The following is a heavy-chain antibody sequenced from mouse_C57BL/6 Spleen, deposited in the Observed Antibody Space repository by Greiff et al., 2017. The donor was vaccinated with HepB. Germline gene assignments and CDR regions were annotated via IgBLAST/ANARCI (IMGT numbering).Heavy chain of an antibody. CDR3: AREVYYCSSYVGY. D-gene: IGHD1-1*01. CDR1: GYTFTDYN. Sequence: VQLQQSGPELVKPGASVKMSCKASGYTFTDYNMHWVKQSHGKSLEWIGYINPNNGGTSYNQKFKGKATLTVNKSSSTAYMELRSLTSEDSAVYYCAREVYYCSSYVGYWGQGTTLTVSS. V-gene: IGHV1-22*01. CDR2: INPNNGGT. J-gene: IGHJ2*01.